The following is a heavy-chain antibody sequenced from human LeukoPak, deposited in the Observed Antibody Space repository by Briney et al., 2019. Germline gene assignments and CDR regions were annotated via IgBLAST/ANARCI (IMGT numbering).Heavy chain of an antibody. CDR1: AYTFTKYH. V-gene: IGHV1-46*01. Sequence: GASVKVSCKASAYTFTKYHIYWVRRAPGQGLEWMGVIDPNYDSTTYAQKFQGRVTVTRDTSTSTVYMELSSLRSEDTAVYYCARFGYSYGADYWGQGTLVSVSS. CDR3: ARFGYSYGADY. D-gene: IGHD5-18*01. CDR2: IDPNYDST. J-gene: IGHJ4*02.